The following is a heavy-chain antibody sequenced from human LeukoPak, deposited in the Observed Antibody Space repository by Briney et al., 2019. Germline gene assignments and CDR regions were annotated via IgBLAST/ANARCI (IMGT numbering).Heavy chain of an antibody. CDR3: AKAYDSSPAEY. Sequence: GGSLRLSCAGSGFTFSSSGMSWVRQAPGQGLEWVSGITSGGNTYYADSVKGRFTVSRDNSKNTLFLQMNSLRAEDTALYYCAKAYDSSPAEYWGQGTLDTVSS. J-gene: IGHJ4*02. CDR1: GFTFSSSG. D-gene: IGHD3-22*01. V-gene: IGHV3-23*01. CDR2: ITSGGNT.